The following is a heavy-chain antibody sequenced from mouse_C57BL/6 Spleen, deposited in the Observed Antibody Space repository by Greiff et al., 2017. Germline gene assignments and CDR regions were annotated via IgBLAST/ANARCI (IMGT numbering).Heavy chain of an antibody. CDR2: ISSGGDYI. D-gene: IGHD2-4*01. Sequence: EVMLVVSGEGLVKPGGSLKLSCAASGFTFSSYAMSLVRQTPEKRLEWVAYISSGGDYIYYADTVKGRFTIYRDNARNTLYLQMSSLKSEDTAMYYCTRGDYDGACFAYWGQGTLVTVSA. CDR1: GFTFSSYA. V-gene: IGHV5-9-1*02. CDR3: TRGDYDGACFAY. J-gene: IGHJ3*01.